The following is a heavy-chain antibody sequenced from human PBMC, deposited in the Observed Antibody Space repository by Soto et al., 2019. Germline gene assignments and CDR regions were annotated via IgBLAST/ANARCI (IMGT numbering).Heavy chain of an antibody. CDR1: GGTFSSYA. CDR2: IIPILGTA. Sequence: QVQLVQSGAEVKKPGSSVKVSCKASGGTFSSYAISWVRQAPGQGLEWMGGIIPILGTANYAQKFQGRVTITPDESTSTAYMELSSLRSEDTAVYYCARDRAYYDSSGYYYGHYYYGMDVWGQGTTVTVSS. D-gene: IGHD3-22*01. CDR3: ARDRAYYDSSGYYYGHYYYGMDV. V-gene: IGHV1-69*01. J-gene: IGHJ6*02.